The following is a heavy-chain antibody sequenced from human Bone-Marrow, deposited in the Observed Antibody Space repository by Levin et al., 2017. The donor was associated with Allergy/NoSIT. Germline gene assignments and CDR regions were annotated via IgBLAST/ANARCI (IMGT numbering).Heavy chain of an antibody. J-gene: IGHJ4*02. CDR2: MNPNSGNT. V-gene: IGHV1-8*01. D-gene: IGHD6-19*01. CDR1: GYTFTSYD. CDR3: ARGRCIAVAGCMDDY. Sequence: GESLKISCKASGYTFTSYDINWVRQATGQGLEWMGWMNPNSGNTGYAQKFQGRVTMTRNTSISTAYMELSSLRSEDTAVYYCARGRCIAVAGCMDDYWGQGTLVTVSS.